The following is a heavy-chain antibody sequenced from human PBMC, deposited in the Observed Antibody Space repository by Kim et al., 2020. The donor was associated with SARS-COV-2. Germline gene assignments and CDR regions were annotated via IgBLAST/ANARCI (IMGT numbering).Heavy chain of an antibody. V-gene: IGHV3-30*04. Sequence: GGSLRLSCAASGFTFSSYAMHWVRQAPGKGLEWVAVISYDGSNKYYADSVKGRFTISRDNSKNTLYLQMNSLRAEDTAVYYCASLVVRGVIGAAGHVWGQGTTVTVSS. D-gene: IGHD3-10*01. CDR1: GFTFSSYA. J-gene: IGHJ6*02. CDR2: ISYDGSNK. CDR3: ASLVVRGVIGAAGHV.